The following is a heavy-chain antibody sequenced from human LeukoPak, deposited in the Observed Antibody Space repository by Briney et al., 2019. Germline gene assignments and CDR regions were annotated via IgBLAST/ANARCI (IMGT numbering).Heavy chain of an antibody. CDR1: GFTFSTYS. CDR3: ASGYSYGYYFDY. CDR2: ISSGSSTI. Sequence: GGSLRLSCAASGFTFSTYSMNWVRQAPGKGLEWVSYISSGSSTIYYADSVKGRFTISRDNTKNSLHLQMNSLRAEDTAVYYFASGYSYGYYFDYWGQGTLVTVSS. J-gene: IGHJ4*02. D-gene: IGHD5-18*01. V-gene: IGHV3-48*04.